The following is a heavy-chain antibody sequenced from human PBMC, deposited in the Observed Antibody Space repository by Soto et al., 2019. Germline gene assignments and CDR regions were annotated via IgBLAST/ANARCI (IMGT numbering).Heavy chain of an antibody. Sequence: QVQLQESGPGLVKPSETLSLSCGVSGGSISQYYWSWIRQPAGKGLEWIGRIYSGGSTNYNPSLGIRVTMSVDTSKNKFSLKLSSVTAADSSVYYCARGPGGFGDFILDYCGQGTLVTVSS. CDR1: GGSISQYY. J-gene: IGHJ4*02. CDR3: ARGPGGFGDFILDY. CDR2: IYSGGST. V-gene: IGHV4-4*07. D-gene: IGHD3-10*01.